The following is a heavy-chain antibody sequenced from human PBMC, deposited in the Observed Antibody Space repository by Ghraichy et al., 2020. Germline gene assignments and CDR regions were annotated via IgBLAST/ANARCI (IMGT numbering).Heavy chain of an antibody. D-gene: IGHD1-7*01. J-gene: IGHJ5*02. CDR2: INTNNGNA. CDR1: GYTFTSYG. Sequence: ASVKVSCKTSGYTFTSYGISWVRQAPGQGLEWVGWINTNNGNANYAQKFQGRVTMPRDTSASTAYMELRSLRSDDTAVYYCARDWDYSWFDPGGQGTLVTVSS. CDR3: ARDWDYSWFDP. V-gene: IGHV1-18*01.